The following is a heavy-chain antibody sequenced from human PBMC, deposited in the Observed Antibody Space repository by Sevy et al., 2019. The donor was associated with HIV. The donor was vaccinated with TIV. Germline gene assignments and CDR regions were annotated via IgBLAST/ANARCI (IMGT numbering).Heavy chain of an antibody. CDR1: GYTFTGYY. V-gene: IGHV1-2*06. J-gene: IGHJ4*02. Sequence: ASVKVSCKASGYTFTGYYMHWVRQAPGQGLEWMGRINPNSGGTNYAQKFQGRVTMTRDTSISTAYMELSRLRSDDTAVYYCARHLSDIVVVVAASLVGYWGQGTLVTVSS. CDR3: ARHLSDIVVVVAASLVGY. D-gene: IGHD2-15*01. CDR2: INPNSGGT.